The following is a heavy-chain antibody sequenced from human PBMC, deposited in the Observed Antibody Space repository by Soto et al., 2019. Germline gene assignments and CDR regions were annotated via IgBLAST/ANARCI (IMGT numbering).Heavy chain of an antibody. CDR2: IYYSGST. Sequence: KPSETLSLTCTVSGGSISSSSYYWGWIRQPPGKGLEWIGSIYYSGSTYYNPSLKSRVTISVDTSKNQFSLKLSSVTAADTAVYYCASRAYCSGGSCYYYYYGMDVWGQGTTVTVSS. CDR1: GGSISSSSYY. V-gene: IGHV4-39*01. D-gene: IGHD2-15*01. CDR3: ASRAYCSGGSCYYYYYGMDV. J-gene: IGHJ6*02.